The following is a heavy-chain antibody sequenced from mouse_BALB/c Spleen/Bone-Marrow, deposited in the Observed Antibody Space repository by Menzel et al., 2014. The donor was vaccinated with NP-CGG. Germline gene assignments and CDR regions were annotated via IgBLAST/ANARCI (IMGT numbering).Heavy chain of an antibody. CDR2: ISSGGSYT. CDR3: ARNWDGLAY. D-gene: IGHD4-1*01. Sequence: EVQGVESGGGLVKPGGSLKLSCAASGFTFSSYAMSWVRQSPEKRLEWVAEISSGGSYTYYPDTVTGRFIISRDNAKNTLYLQMSKVRSEDTALYYCARNWDGLAYWGQGTLVTVSA. J-gene: IGHJ3*01. CDR1: GFTFSSYA. V-gene: IGHV5-9-4*01.